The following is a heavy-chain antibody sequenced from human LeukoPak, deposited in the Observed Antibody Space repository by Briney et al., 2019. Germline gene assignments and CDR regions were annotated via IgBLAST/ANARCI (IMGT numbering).Heavy chain of an antibody. CDR2: LNGGGGST. Sequence: QPGGSLRLSCAASGFTFSSYAMSWVRQAPGKGLEWVSNLNGGGGSTFYADSVKGRFTISRDNSKNTVYMQMNSLRAEDTAVYYCAKNGELEWLPGSAFFENWGQGVLVTVSS. CDR1: GFTFSSYA. D-gene: IGHD6-19*01. CDR3: AKNGELEWLPGSAFFEN. V-gene: IGHV3-23*01. J-gene: IGHJ4*02.